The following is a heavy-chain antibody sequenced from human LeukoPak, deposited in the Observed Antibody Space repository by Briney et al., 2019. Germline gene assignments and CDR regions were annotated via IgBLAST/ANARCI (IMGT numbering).Heavy chain of an antibody. V-gene: IGHV4-39*01. J-gene: IGHJ4*02. CDR3: ARLSSGVHPDY. CDR1: GDSISSSHYY. Sequence: SSETLSLTCAVSGDSISSSHYYWGWIRQPPWKGLEWIATFYYSGITYYNPSLRSRVTMSVDTSKNQFSLKVSSVTAADTAVYYCARLSSGVHPDYWGQGTLVTVSS. D-gene: IGHD3-10*01. CDR2: FYYSGIT.